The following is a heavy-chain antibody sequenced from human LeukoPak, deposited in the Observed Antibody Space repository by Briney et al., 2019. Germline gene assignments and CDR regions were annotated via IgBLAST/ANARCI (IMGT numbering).Heavy chain of an antibody. CDR2: ITSSGTTI. J-gene: IGHJ3*02. Sequence: GGSLRLSCAASGFTFSSYEMNWVRQAPGKGLEWVSYITSSGTTIYYADSVKGRFTISRDNAKNSLYLQMNSLRAEDTVVYYCARDSISGVNDAFDIWGQGTMVTVSS. V-gene: IGHV3-48*03. CDR3: ARDSISGVNDAFDI. D-gene: IGHD2-15*01. CDR1: GFTFSSYE.